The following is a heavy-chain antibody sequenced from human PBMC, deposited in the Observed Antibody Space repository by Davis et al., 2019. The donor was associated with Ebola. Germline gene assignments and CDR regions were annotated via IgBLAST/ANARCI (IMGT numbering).Heavy chain of an antibody. CDR2: ISSSSSYI. V-gene: IGHV3-21*01. CDR1: GFTFSSYS. Sequence: GGSLRLSCAASGFTFSSYSMNWVRQAPGKGLEWVSSISSSSSYIYYADSVKGRFTISRDNAKNSLYLQMNSLRDEDTAVYYCARDHTVTWYYFDYWGQGTLVTVSS. CDR3: ARDHTVTWYYFDY. D-gene: IGHD4-17*01. J-gene: IGHJ4*02.